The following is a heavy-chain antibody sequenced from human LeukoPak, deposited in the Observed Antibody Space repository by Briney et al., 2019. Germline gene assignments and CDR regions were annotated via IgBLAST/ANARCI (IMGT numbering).Heavy chain of an antibody. Sequence: SGGSLRLSCAASGFTFDDYGMSWVRQAPGKGLEWVSGINWNGGSTGYADSVKGRFTISRDNAKNSLYLQMNSLRAEDTALYYCARAYSSSLLYYFDYWGQGTLVTVSS. CDR1: GFTFDDYG. D-gene: IGHD6-6*01. CDR2: INWNGGST. J-gene: IGHJ4*02. V-gene: IGHV3-20*04. CDR3: ARAYSSSLLYYFDY.